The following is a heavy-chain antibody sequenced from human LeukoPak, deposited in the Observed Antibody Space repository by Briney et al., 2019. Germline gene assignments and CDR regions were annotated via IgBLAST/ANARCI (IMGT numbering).Heavy chain of an antibody. Sequence: SETLSLTCTVSGGSISSYYGSWIRQPPRKGLEWIGYIDYSGSTNYNPSLKSRVTISVDTSKNQFSLKLSSVTAADTAVYYCASGGTYSSSWYERGFFDYWGQGTLVTVSS. V-gene: IGHV4-59*08. CDR2: IDYSGST. D-gene: IGHD6-13*01. J-gene: IGHJ4*02. CDR3: ASGGTYSSSWYERGFFDY. CDR1: GGSISSYY.